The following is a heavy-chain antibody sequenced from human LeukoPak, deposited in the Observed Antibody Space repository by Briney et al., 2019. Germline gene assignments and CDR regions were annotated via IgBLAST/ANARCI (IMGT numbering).Heavy chain of an antibody. CDR3: ARSYSDYDYFNNWFDP. Sequence: SGPTLVNPTQTLTLTCTFSGFSLRTRGVGVGWIRQPPGKALEWLALIYWNDDKRYSRARKSRLTISKDTSKDQVVLTMTNMDPVDTATYYCARSYSDYDYFNNWFDPWGQGTLVTVSS. J-gene: IGHJ5*02. V-gene: IGHV2-5*01. D-gene: IGHD5-12*01. CDR2: IYWNDDK. CDR1: GFSLRTRGVG.